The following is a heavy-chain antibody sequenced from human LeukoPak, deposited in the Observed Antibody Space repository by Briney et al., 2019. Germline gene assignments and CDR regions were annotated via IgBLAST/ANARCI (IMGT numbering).Heavy chain of an antibody. CDR3: ARQGRRVGATTDLYYFDY. CDR1: GGSISSSSYY. D-gene: IGHD1-26*01. V-gene: IGHV4-39*01. J-gene: IGHJ4*02. Sequence: SETLSLTCTVSGGSISSSSYYWGWIRQPPGKGLEWIGSIYYSGSTYYNPSLKSRVTISVDTSKNQFSLKLSSVTAADTAVYYCARQGRRVGATTDLYYFDYWGQGTLVTVSS. CDR2: IYYSGST.